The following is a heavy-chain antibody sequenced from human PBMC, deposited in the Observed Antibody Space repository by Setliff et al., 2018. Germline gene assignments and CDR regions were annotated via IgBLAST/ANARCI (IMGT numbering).Heavy chain of an antibody. V-gene: IGHV4-38-2*01. D-gene: IGHD3-3*01. CDR1: GYSISSGYY. J-gene: IGHJ4*02. CDR3: ARTPDGFLGDGYNLNTLGYFDS. Sequence: PSETLSLTCAVSGYSISSGYYWGWIRQPPGKGLEWIGSIYHSGSTYYNPSLKSRVTISVDTSKNQFSLKLSSVAAADTAVYYCARTPDGFLGDGYNLNTLGYFDSWGQGTLVTVSS. CDR2: IYHSGST.